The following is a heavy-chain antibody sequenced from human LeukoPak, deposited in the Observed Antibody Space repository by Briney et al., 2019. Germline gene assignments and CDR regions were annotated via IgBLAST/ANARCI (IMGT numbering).Heavy chain of an antibody. CDR3: ARVYYDSSGLAQIDY. CDR1: GGSISRGDYY. D-gene: IGHD3-22*01. V-gene: IGHV4-30-4*08. J-gene: IGHJ4*02. CDR2: ISYSGST. Sequence: SQTLSLTCTVSGGSISRGDYYWSWIRQPPGKGLEWIGHISYSGSTNYNPSLKSRVTISVDTSKNQFSLKLSSVTAADTAVYFCARVYYDSSGLAQIDYWGQGTLVTVSS.